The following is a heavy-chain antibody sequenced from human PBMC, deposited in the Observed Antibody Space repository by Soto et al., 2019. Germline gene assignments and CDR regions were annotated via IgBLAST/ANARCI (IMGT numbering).Heavy chain of an antibody. D-gene: IGHD5-18*01. CDR3: ARAYSGHGYSYGKFDY. CDR1: GVSVSTGGYF. CDR2: IYYSGMT. Sequence: SETLSLTCTVSGVSVSTGGYFWTWIRQHPGKGLEWIGNIYYSGMTYYNPSLRGRVSISLDPSESQFSLKLNSVTAAETAVYYCARAYSGHGYSYGKFDYWGQGALVTVSS. J-gene: IGHJ4*02. V-gene: IGHV4-31*03.